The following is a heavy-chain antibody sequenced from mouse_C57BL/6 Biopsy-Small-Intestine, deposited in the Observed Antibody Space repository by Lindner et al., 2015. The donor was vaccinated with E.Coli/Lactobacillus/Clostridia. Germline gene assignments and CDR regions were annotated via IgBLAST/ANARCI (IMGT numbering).Heavy chain of an antibody. Sequence: VQLQESGPELVKPGASVKMSCKASGYTFTDYNMHWVKQSHGKSLEWIGYINPNNGGTSYNQKFKGKATLTVDKSSSTAYMELRSLTSEDSAVYYCAREGIYDGYFHAMDYWGQGTSVTVSS. J-gene: IGHJ4*01. D-gene: IGHD2-3*01. V-gene: IGHV1-22*01. CDR1: GYTFTDYN. CDR2: INPNNGGT. CDR3: AREGIYDGYFHAMDY.